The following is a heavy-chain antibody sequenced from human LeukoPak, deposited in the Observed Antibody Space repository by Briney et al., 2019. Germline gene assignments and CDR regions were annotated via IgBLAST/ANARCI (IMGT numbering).Heavy chain of an antibody. CDR1: GYTFTGYY. V-gene: IGHV1-2*02. Sequence: ASVKVSCKASGYTFTGYYMHWVRQAPGQGLEWMGWINPNSGGTNYAQKFQGRVTMTRDTSISTAYMELSRLRSDDTAVYYCASAVIEYCSGGSCGPYYFDYWGQGTLVTVSS. CDR2: INPNSGGT. D-gene: IGHD2-15*01. CDR3: ASAVIEYCSGGSCGPYYFDY. J-gene: IGHJ4*02.